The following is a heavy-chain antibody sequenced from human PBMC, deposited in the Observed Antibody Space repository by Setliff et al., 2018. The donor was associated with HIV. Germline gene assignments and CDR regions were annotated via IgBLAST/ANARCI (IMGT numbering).Heavy chain of an antibody. CDR2: ISSSGSTI. D-gene: IGHD5-12*01. V-gene: IGHV3-48*04. Sequence: PGGSLRLSCAASEFTFSSYGMYWVRQAPGKGLEWVSYISSSGSTIYYADSVKGRFTISRDNAKNSLYLQMNSLRAEDTAVYYCARGSGYLTSFYYYYYGMDVWGQGTTVTVSS. CDR1: EFTFSSYG. CDR3: ARGSGYLTSFYYYYYGMDV. J-gene: IGHJ6*02.